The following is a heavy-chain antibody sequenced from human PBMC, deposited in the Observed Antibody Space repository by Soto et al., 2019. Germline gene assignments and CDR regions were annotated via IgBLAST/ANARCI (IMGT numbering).Heavy chain of an antibody. CDR2: INTGNGNT. J-gene: IGHJ5*02. V-gene: IGHV1-3*04. Sequence: ASVKVSCTASGYTFTSYAMHWVRQAPGQRLEWMGWINTGNGNTKYSQKFQGRVTITRDTSASTAYMELSSLRSEDTAVYYRARVGGYDLSVDWFDPWGQGTLVTVSS. CDR1: GYTFTSYA. D-gene: IGHD5-12*01. CDR3: ARVGGYDLSVDWFDP.